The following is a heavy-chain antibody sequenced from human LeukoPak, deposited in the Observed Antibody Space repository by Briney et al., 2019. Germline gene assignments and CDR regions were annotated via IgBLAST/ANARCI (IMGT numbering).Heavy chain of an antibody. V-gene: IGHV4-34*01. CDR2: SNDSGGT. J-gene: IGHJ6*02. Sequence: SETLSLTCAVYGGTFSGYYWSWIRQPPGKRLEWVGESNDSGGTNYNPSLNSRVIISVDTSKNQFSLKLNSVIAADTAVYYCARAKVGPTRYYGMDVWGQGTTVTVSS. CDR3: ARAKVGPTRYYGMDV. D-gene: IGHD1-26*01. CDR1: GGTFSGYY.